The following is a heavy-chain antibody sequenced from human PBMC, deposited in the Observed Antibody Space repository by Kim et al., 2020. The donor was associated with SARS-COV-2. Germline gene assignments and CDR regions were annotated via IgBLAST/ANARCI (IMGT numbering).Heavy chain of an antibody. CDR2: INQDGSQK. V-gene: IGHV3-7*01. J-gene: IGHJ4*02. CDR3: AREKKYNSEDY. Sequence: GGSLRLSCAASGFNFSIFWMNWVRQAPGKGLEWVADINQDGSQKFHVASVEGRFTISRDNAKSSMYLQKNSLRAEDTAEYYCAREKKYNSEDYWGQRTL. D-gene: IGHD1-1*01. CDR1: GFNFSIFW.